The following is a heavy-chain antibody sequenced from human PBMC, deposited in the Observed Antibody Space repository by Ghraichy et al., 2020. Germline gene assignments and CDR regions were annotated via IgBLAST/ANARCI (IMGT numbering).Heavy chain of an antibody. CDR3: ARGRKSSQQLVPLPYDY. Sequence: SETLSLTCAVYGGSFTSYYLSWIRQPPGKGLEWIGEINHWGSTTYNPYLKSRVTLSVDRSKDKFSLKLSSVTAADTAVFYCARGRKSSQQLVPLPYDYWGQGTLLTVAS. CDR2: INHWGST. V-gene: IGHV4-34*01. J-gene: IGHJ4*02. CDR1: GGSFTSYY. D-gene: IGHD6-13*01.